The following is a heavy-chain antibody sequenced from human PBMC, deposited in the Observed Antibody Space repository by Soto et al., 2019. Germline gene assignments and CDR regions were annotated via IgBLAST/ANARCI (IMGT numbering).Heavy chain of an antibody. V-gene: IGHV4-34*01. CDR1: GGSFSGYY. Sequence: SETLSLTCAVYGGSFSGYYWSWIRQPPGKGLEWIGEINHSGSTNYNPSLKSRVTISVDTSKNQFSLKLSSVTAADTAVYYCARAVSYDSSGYYFDYWRQGPLVTVSS. D-gene: IGHD3-22*01. CDR2: INHSGST. J-gene: IGHJ4*02. CDR3: ARAVSYDSSGYYFDY.